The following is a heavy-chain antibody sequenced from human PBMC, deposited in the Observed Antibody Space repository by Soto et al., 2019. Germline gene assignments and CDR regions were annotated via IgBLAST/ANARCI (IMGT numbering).Heavy chain of an antibody. CDR2: IYSSGGI. CDR1: GGSINRGDYY. J-gene: IGHJ6*02. V-gene: IGHV4-30-4*01. D-gene: IGHD4-4*01. Sequence: QVQLQESGPGLVKPSQTLSLTCTVSGGSINRGDYYWTWIRQPPGKGLEWIGYIYSSGGIYYNPSLKSRVTISVDTSMNQFSLRLSSVTAADTALYYCARGALQYRGYYYYGLDVWGQGTTVTVSS. CDR3: ARGALQYRGYYYYGLDV.